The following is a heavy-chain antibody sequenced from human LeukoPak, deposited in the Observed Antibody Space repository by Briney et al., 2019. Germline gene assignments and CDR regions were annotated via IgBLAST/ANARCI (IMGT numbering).Heavy chain of an antibody. CDR1: GYTFTSYD. J-gene: IGHJ4*02. V-gene: IGHV1-8*03. D-gene: IGHD6-13*01. CDR2: MNPNSGNT. Sequence: ASVTVSCKASGYTFTSYDINWVRQATGQGLGWMGWMNPNSGNTGYAQKFQGRVTITRNTSISTAYMELSSLRSEDTAVYYCSRGTYSSSWFLDYWGQGTLVTVSS. CDR3: SRGTYSSSWFLDY.